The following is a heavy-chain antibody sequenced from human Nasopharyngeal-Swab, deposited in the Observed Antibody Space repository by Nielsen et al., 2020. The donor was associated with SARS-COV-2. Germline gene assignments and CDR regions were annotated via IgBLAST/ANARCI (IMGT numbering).Heavy chain of an antibody. CDR2: IIPIFGTA. V-gene: IGHV1-69*13. D-gene: IGHD3-10*01. CDR1: GCSFSSYA. J-gene: IGHJ4*02. CDR3: ARQPTYYYGSGSYYSADVYFGC. Sequence: SVKVSCKASGCSFSSYAISWVRQAPGQGLEWMGGIIPIFGTANYEQKFQGRVTITADESTSTAYMELSSLRSEDTAVYCYARQPTYYYGSGSYYSADVYFGCWGQGTLVTGSS.